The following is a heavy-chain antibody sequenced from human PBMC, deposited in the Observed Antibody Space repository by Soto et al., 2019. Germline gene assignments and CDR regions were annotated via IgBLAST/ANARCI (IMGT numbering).Heavy chain of an antibody. CDR3: ARDFYDSNGYLGPFDY. Sequence: GGSLRLSCAASGFTFSSNWMHWVRQAPGKGLVWVSRIKSDGSSTSYADSVKGRFTISRDNDKNTVYLQMNSLRADDTAVYYCARDFYDSNGYLGPFDYWGQGVLVTVPS. J-gene: IGHJ4*02. D-gene: IGHD3-22*01. V-gene: IGHV3-74*01. CDR1: GFTFSSNW. CDR2: IKSDGSST.